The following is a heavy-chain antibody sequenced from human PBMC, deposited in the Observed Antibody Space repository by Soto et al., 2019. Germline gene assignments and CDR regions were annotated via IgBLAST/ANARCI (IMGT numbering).Heavy chain of an antibody. Sequence: ASVKVSCRASGYTFTTYYIHWRRQAPGQGLEWMGIINPSGGGTSYAHKFQGRVTMTRDTATSTVYMELSSLRFEDTAAYYCARDPTVGYCSGGSCYSFRWFDPWG. CDR1: GYTFTTYY. D-gene: IGHD2-15*01. CDR3: ARDPTVGYCSGGSCYSFRWFDP. V-gene: IGHV1-46*01. CDR2: INPSGGGT. J-gene: IGHJ5*02.